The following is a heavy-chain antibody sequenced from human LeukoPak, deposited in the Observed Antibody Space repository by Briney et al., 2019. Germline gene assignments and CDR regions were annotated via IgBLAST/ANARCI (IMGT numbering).Heavy chain of an antibody. J-gene: IGHJ4*02. Sequence: GGSLRLSCAASGFTFSNYAVSWVRQAPGKGLEWVSAISGSGGGTYYADSVKGRFTISRDNSKNTLYLQMNSLRAEDTAVYYCAMGPRGTYFDYWGQGTPVTVSS. V-gene: IGHV3-23*01. CDR3: AMGPRGTYFDY. CDR1: GFTFSNYA. D-gene: IGHD1-26*01. CDR2: ISGSGGGT.